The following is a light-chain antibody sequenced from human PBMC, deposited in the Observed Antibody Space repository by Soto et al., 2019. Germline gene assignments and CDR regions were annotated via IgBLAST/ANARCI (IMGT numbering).Light chain of an antibody. CDR3: QQYYSYSPWT. CDR2: AAS. Sequence: AIRMTQSPSSLSASTGDRVTITCRASQGISSYLSCYQQKPGKAPKLLIYAASSLQSGVPSRFSGSRSGTEFTLTISSLQPDDFATYYCQQYYSYSPWTFGQGTKVDIK. V-gene: IGKV1-8*01. J-gene: IGKJ1*01. CDR1: QGISSY.